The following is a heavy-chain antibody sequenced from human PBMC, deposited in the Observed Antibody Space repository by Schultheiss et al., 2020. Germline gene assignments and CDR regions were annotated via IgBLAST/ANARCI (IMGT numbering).Heavy chain of an antibody. CDR1: GGSISSYY. J-gene: IGHJ4*02. D-gene: IGHD3-9*01. CDR2: VYYSGTT. Sequence: SETLSLTCAVSGGSISSYYWSWIRQPPGKGLEWIGYVYYSGTTNYNPSLKSRVTISVDTSKNQFSLKLSSVTAADTAVYYCARHASDYDILTGYYYTHYFDYWGQGTLVTVSS. V-gene: IGHV4-59*08. CDR3: ARHASDYDILTGYYYTHYFDY.